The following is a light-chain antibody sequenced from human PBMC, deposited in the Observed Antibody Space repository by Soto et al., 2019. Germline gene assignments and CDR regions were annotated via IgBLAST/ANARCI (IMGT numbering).Light chain of an antibody. CDR1: SSNIGGNT. CDR2: NSH. Sequence: QSVLTQPPSASGTPGQSVTISCSGDSSNIGGNTVDWYQHLPGTAPKLLIFNSHQRPAGVPDRFSGSKSGTSASLAISGLQSEDEADYYCCSYAGRATYVFGGGTKLTVL. V-gene: IGLV1-44*01. J-gene: IGLJ2*01. CDR3: CSYAGRATYV.